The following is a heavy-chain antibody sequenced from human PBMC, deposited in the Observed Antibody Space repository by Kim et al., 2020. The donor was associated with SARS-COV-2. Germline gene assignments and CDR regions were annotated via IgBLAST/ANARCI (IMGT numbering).Heavy chain of an antibody. CDR1: GGSISSSSYY. CDR2: IYYSGST. CDR3: ARLEPYYYYGMDV. Sequence: SETLSLTCTVSGGSISSSSYYWGWIRQPPGKGLEWIGSIYYSGSTYYNSSLKSRVTISVDTSKNQFSLKLSSVTAGDTAVYYCARLEPYYYYGMDVWGQGTTVTVSS. V-gene: IGHV4-39*01. J-gene: IGHJ6*02.